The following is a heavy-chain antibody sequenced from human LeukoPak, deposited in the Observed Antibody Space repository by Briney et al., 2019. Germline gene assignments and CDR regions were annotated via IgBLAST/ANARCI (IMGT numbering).Heavy chain of an antibody. V-gene: IGHV3-66*01. Sequence: PGGTLRLSCAASGFTGNTNYMSWVRQAPGKGLEWVSIIYSGGSTYYADAVKGRFTISRDNSKNTVYLQMNSLRAEDTAVYYCARDAPSRYWGQGTLVTVSS. CDR2: IYSGGST. J-gene: IGHJ4*02. CDR3: ARDAPSRY. CDR1: GFTGNTNY.